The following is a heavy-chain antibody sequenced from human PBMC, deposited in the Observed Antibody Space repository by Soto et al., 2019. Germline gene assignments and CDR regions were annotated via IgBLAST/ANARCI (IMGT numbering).Heavy chain of an antibody. CDR3: ARVRKRSIVAFH. D-gene: IGHD2-21*01. CDR1: GGSFSGYD. CDR2: INHSGST. V-gene: IGHV4-34*01. Sequence: SETLSLTCAVYGGSFSGYDWSWIRQPPGKGLEWIGEINHSGSTNYNPSLKSRVTISVDTSKNQFSLKLSSVTAADTAVYYCARVRKRSIVAFHWGQGTLVTVPQ. J-gene: IGHJ4*02.